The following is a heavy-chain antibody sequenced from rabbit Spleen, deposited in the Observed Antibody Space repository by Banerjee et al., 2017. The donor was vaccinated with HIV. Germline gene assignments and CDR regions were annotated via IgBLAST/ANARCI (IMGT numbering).Heavy chain of an antibody. J-gene: IGHJ6*01. CDR1: GVSFSGDSY. V-gene: IGHV1S40*01. CDR3: ARDAVTSVSTYGMDL. D-gene: IGHD8-1*01. CDR2: IDTGSSGFS. Sequence: QSLEESGGDLVKPGASLTLTCIASGVSFSGDSYMCWVRQAPGKGLEWIACIDTGSSGFSYYASWAKGRFTISKTSSTTVTLQMTSLTAADTATYFCARDAVTSVSTYGMDLWGPGTLVTVS.